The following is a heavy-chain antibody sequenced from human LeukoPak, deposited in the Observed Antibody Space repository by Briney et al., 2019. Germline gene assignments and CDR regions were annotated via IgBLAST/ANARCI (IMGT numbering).Heavy chain of an antibody. J-gene: IGHJ4*02. D-gene: IGHD3-10*02. CDR2: YYHSGST. V-gene: IGHV4-4*02. Sequence: PSDTLSLTCALSGGSISRINWWGRARPPPGKGLGWIEVYYHSGSTNYNPSLKSHFLLSEDKPKNHFFLNVTSPTAADTDVYYCARCRQASGLFSFWGQGTPVVVSS. CDR1: GGSISRINW. CDR3: ARCRQASGLFSF.